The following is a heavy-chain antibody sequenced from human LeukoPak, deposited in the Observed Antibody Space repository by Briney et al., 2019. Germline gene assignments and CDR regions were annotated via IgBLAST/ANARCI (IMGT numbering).Heavy chain of an antibody. CDR3: TRDGIPETNWSGYYIDY. V-gene: IGHV3-49*04. D-gene: IGHD3-3*01. CDR2: IRSKTHGGTT. CDR1: GFTFGDYA. J-gene: IGHJ4*01. Sequence: GGSLRLSCTASGFTFGDYAMSWVRQAPGKGLEWVGFIRSKTHGGTTEFAAPVKGRFSISRDDSKRIAYLQMNSLETEDTAVYYCTRDGIPETNWSGYYIDYWGQGTLVTGSS.